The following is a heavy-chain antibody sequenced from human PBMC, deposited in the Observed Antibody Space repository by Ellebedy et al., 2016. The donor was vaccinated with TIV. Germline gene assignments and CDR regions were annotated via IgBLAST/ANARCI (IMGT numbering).Heavy chain of an antibody. V-gene: IGHV4-39*01. CDR2: IYYSGST. CDR3: ARHRQWVVDY. D-gene: IGHD1-26*01. CDR1: GGSISSSSYY. J-gene: IGHJ4*02. Sequence: MPSENLSLTCTVSGGSISSSSYYWGWIRQPPGKGLEWIGSIYYSGSTYYNPSLKSRVTISVDTSKNQFSLKLSSVTAADTAVYYCARHRQWVVDYWGQGTLVTVSS.